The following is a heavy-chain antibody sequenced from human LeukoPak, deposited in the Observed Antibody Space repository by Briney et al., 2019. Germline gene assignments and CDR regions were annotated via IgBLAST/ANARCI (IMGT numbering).Heavy chain of an antibody. D-gene: IGHD5-24*01. V-gene: IGHV3-23*01. CDR2: ISGSGGNT. CDR1: GFTFSNYA. CDR3: AKEVERWLQLTLDY. Sequence: GGSLRLSCAASGFTFSNYAMSWVRQAPGKGLEWVSTISGSGGNTYYADSVRGRYTISRDNSKNTLYLQMNSLRAEDTAIYYCAKEVERWLQLTLDYWGQGTLVTVSS. J-gene: IGHJ4*02.